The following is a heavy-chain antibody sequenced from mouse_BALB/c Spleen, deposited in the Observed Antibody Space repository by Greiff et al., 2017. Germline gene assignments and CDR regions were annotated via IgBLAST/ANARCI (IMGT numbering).Heavy chain of an antibody. D-gene: IGHD1-2*01. J-gene: IGHJ2*01. Sequence: DVKLVESGPGLVKPSQSLSLTCTVTGYSITSDYAWNWIRQFPGNKLEWMGYISYSGSTSYNPSLKSRISITRDTSKNQFFLQLNSVTTEDTATYYCARFSLSLLRLRDYWGQGTTLTVSS. CDR2: ISYSGST. CDR3: ARFSLSLLRLRDY. V-gene: IGHV3-2*02. CDR1: GYSITSDYA.